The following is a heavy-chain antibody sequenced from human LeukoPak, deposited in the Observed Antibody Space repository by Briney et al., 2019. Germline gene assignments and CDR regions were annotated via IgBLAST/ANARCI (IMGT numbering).Heavy chain of an antibody. V-gene: IGHV1-18*01. CDR3: ARDVPNYYDSSGYYGY. J-gene: IGHJ4*02. Sequence: ASVKVSCKASGYTFTSYGISWVRQAPGQGLEWMGWISAYNGNTSYAQKLQGRVTMTTDTSTSTAYMELRSLRSDDTAVYYCARDVPNYYDSSGYYGYWGQGTLVTVSS. CDR2: ISAYNGNT. D-gene: IGHD3-22*01. CDR1: GYTFTSYG.